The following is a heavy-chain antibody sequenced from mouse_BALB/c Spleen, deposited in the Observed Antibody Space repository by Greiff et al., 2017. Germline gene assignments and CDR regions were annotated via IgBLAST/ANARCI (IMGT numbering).Heavy chain of an antibody. D-gene: IGHD1-1*01. J-gene: IGHJ4*01. CDR2: INPYNDGT. V-gene: IGHV1-14*01. CDR3: ARNGYGSSYNYAMDY. CDR1: GYTFTSYV. Sequence: EVKLMESGPELVKPGASVKMSCKASGYTFTSYVMHWVKQKPGQGLEWIGYINPYNDGTKYNEKFKGKATLTSDKSSSTAYMELSSLTSEDSAVYYCARNGYGSSYNYAMDYWGQGTSVTVSS.